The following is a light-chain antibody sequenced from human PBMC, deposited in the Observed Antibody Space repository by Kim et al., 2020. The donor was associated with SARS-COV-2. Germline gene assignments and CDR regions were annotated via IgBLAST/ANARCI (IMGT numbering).Light chain of an antibody. CDR1: QTIDTN. J-gene: IGKJ2*01. CDR3: QQYSHWPPYT. Sequence: EIVMTQSPATLSVSPGERVTLSCRASQTIDTNLAWYQQKPGQAPRLLIYGASTRATDIPARFNGSGSGTEFTLIISSLQSEDFAVYYCQQYSHWPPYTFGQGTKLEIK. CDR2: GAS. V-gene: IGKV3-15*01.